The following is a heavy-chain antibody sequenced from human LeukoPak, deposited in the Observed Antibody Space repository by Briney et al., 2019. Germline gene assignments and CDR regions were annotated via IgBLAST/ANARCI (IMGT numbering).Heavy chain of an antibody. CDR3: ARDRSSGWSPAFDY. CDR1: GFTFSDYY. V-gene: IGHV3-11*01. Sequence: GGSLRLSCAASGFTFSDYYMSWIRQAPGKGLEWVSYISSSGSTIYYADSVKGRFTISRDNAKNSLYLQMNSLRAEDTAVYYRARDRSSGWSPAFDYWGQGTLVTVSS. D-gene: IGHD6-19*01. CDR2: ISSSGSTI. J-gene: IGHJ4*02.